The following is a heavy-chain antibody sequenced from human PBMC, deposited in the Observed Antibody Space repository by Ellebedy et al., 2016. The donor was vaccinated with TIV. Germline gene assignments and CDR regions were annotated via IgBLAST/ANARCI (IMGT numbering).Heavy chain of an antibody. CDR1: RGTFSSYA. J-gene: IGHJ6*02. CDR2: IIPIFGTA. D-gene: IGHD6-13*01. CDR3: ASCIAAAGTVYYYYGMGV. Sequence: SVKVSXKASRGTFSSYAISWVRQAPGQGLEWMGGIIPIFGTANYAQKFQGRVTITADKSTSTAYMELSSLRSEDTAVYYCASCIAAAGTVYYYYGMGVWGQGTTVTVSS. V-gene: IGHV1-69*06.